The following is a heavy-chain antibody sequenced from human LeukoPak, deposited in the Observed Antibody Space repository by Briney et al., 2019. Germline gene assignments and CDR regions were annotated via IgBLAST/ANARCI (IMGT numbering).Heavy chain of an antibody. V-gene: IGHV3-23*01. CDR2: IGGSNGIT. CDR1: RFTFNSYA. CDR3: AKAPRHPLYYFGY. Sequence: PGGSLRLSCAASRFTFNSYAMSWVRQAPGKGLEWVSVIGGSNGITFYVGSVKGRFTISRDNSKDTLYLQMNSLRAEDTAVYCCAKAPRHPLYYFGYWGQGTLVTVSS. J-gene: IGHJ4*02.